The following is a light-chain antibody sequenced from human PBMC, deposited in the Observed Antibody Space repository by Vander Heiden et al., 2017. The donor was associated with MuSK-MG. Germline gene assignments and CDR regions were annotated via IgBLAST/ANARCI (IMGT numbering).Light chain of an antibody. CDR1: QSIADNY. CDR3: QQYLTSPFP. CDR2: GAS. Sequence: EIVLTQSPGTLSLSPGERATLPCRASQSIADNYLAWYQQKPGQAPRLLIYGASTRATGIPDRFSGSGSGTDFTLTISSLEPEDFAVYYCQQYLTSPFPFGPGTNVDIK. V-gene: IGKV3-20*01. J-gene: IGKJ3*01.